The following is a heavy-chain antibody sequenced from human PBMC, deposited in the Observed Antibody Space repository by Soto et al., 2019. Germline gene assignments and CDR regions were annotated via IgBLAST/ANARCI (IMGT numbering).Heavy chain of an antibody. V-gene: IGHV2-5*01. Sequence: SVPKLVNPTQTLTLTCTFSGFSLSTSGVGVGWIRQPPGKALEWLALIYWNDDKRYSPSLKSRLTITKDTSKNQVVLTMTNMDPVDTATYYCAHGSVLEYSLDYWGQGTLVTVSS. CDR2: IYWNDDK. D-gene: IGHD6-6*01. CDR3: AHGSVLEYSLDY. J-gene: IGHJ4*02. CDR1: GFSLSTSGVG.